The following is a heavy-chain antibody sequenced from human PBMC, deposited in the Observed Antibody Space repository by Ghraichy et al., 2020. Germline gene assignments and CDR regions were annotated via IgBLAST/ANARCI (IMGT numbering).Heavy chain of an antibody. CDR2: ISASGGNT. D-gene: IGHD5-12*01. CDR3: AKDDSGYDYMAYYYYYYYMDV. V-gene: IGHV3-23*01. J-gene: IGHJ6*03. Sequence: GGSLRLSCAASGFTFSSYAMSWVRQAPGKGLEWVSAISASGGNTYYADSVKGRFTISRDNSKKTLYLQMNSLRAEDTAVYYCAKDDSGYDYMAYYYYYYYMDVWGKGTTVTVSS. CDR1: GFTFSSYA.